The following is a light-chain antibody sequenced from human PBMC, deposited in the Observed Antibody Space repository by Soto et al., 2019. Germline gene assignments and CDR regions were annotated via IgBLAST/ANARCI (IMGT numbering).Light chain of an antibody. J-gene: IGKJ5*01. V-gene: IGKV1-33*01. Sequence: EIQMTQSPSSLSASVGDGVTSTFRASQGISIYLNWFQQKPGKAPQLLIYDASNLQTGAPSRFSGSGSGTDFTLIISSVQPEDVATYYCQQHDDFPTFGQGTRLEI. CDR2: DAS. CDR3: QQHDDFPT. CDR1: QGISIY.